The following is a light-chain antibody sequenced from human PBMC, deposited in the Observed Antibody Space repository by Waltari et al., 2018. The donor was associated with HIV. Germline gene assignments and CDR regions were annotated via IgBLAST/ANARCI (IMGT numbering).Light chain of an antibody. CDR3: SSYAGSSNLRV. V-gene: IGLV2-8*01. J-gene: IGLJ2*01. CDR2: EVT. Sequence: QSALTQPPSASGSPGQSVTISCTGTSSDVGGYNYVSWYPQHPGKAPKLMIYEVTKRPSGVPDRCSGSKSGNTASRTVSGLQAEDEADYYGSSYAGSSNLRVFGGGTKLTVL. CDR1: SSDVGGYNY.